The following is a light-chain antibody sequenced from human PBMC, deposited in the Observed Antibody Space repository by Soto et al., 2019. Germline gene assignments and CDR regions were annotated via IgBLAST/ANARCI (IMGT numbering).Light chain of an antibody. CDR3: QQYVGSPGT. Sequence: EIVLTQSPGTLSLSPGERATLSCRASQSVSSSYLAWYQQKPGRAPRLLIYGASSRATGIPDRFSGSGSGTDFTLTISRLEPEDFAVYYCQQYVGSPGTFGQGTKVDIK. CDR1: QSVSSSY. CDR2: GAS. J-gene: IGKJ1*01. V-gene: IGKV3-20*01.